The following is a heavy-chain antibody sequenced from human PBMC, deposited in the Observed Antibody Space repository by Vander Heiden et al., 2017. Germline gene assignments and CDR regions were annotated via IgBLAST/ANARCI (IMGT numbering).Heavy chain of an antibody. D-gene: IGHD2-15*01. J-gene: IGHJ4*02. CDR1: GFTFSSYG. CDR2: ISSSSSYI. V-gene: IGHV3-21*01. Sequence: EVQLVESGGGLVKPGGSLRLSCAASGFTFSSYGMNWGHQAPGKGLEGVSSISSSSSYIYCADSVKGRFTISRDNAKNSLYLQMNSLRAEDTAVYYCAREGGYCSGGSCPDYWGQGTLVTVSS. CDR3: AREGGYCSGGSCPDY.